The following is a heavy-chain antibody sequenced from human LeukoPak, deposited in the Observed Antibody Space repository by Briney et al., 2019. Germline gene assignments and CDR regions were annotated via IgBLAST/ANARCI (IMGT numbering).Heavy chain of an antibody. D-gene: IGHD1-1*01. CDR1: GFTFSSYA. CDR2: FSGSGGST. Sequence: TGGSLRLSCAASGFTFSSYAMSWDRQAPGKGLERFSAFSGSGGSTYYADSVKGRFTISRDNSKNTLYLQMNSLRAEDTAVYYCATKCWVPGRKHDAFDIWGQGTMVTVSS. CDR3: ATKCWVPGRKHDAFDI. J-gene: IGHJ3*02. V-gene: IGHV3-23*01.